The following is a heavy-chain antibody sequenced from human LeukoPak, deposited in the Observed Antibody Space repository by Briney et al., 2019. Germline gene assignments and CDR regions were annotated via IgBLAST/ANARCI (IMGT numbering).Heavy chain of an antibody. CDR2: VNPNSGVT. D-gene: IGHD6-19*01. CDR3: ARDLAVAGTPLGY. Sequence: ASVKVSCKASGYTFTGYYLHWVRQAPGQGLQWMGWVNPNSGVTNYARKFQGRVTMTRDTSISTGYMELRRLRYDDTAVYYCARDLAVAGTPLGYWGQGTLVTVSS. J-gene: IGHJ4*02. CDR1: GYTFTGYY. V-gene: IGHV1-2*02.